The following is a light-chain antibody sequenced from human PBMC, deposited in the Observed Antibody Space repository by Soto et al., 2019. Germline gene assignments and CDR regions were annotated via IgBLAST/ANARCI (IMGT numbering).Light chain of an antibody. CDR3: QHYNSYSEA. J-gene: IGKJ1*01. CDR2: KAS. Sequence: DIQMTQSPSTLSGSVGDRVTITCRASQTISSWLAWYQQKPWKAPKLLIYKASTLKSGVPSRFSGSGSGTEFTLTISSLQPDEFATYYCQHYNSYSEAFGQGTKVELK. V-gene: IGKV1-5*03. CDR1: QTISSW.